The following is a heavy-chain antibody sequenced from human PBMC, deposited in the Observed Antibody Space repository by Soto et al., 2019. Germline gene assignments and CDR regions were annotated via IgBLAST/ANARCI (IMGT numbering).Heavy chain of an antibody. D-gene: IGHD3-3*01. CDR3: ARTLNEWLLGLD. CDR1: GYTFTSYG. J-gene: IGHJ4*02. Sequence: QVKLVQSGAEVKKPGASVKVSCKAFGYTFTSYGISWVRKAPGQGLEWMGWISAYNGNTNYAQKFQGRVTMTTDTSTSTAYMELRSLRSDDTAVYYCARTLNEWLLGLDWGQGTLVTVSS. CDR2: ISAYNGNT. V-gene: IGHV1-18*01.